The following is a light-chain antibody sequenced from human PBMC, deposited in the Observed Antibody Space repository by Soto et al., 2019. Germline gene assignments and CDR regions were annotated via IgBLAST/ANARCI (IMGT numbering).Light chain of an antibody. CDR2: RNN. V-gene: IGLV1-40*01. Sequence: QSVLTQPPSVSGAPGQRVTISCTGSSSNIGAGYDVHWYQQLPGTAPKLLIYRNNNRPSGVPDRFSGSKSGTSASLAITGLQAEDEADYYCQSYDSSLRGLVFGGGTKVTVL. J-gene: IGLJ2*01. CDR1: SSNIGAGYD. CDR3: QSYDSSLRGLV.